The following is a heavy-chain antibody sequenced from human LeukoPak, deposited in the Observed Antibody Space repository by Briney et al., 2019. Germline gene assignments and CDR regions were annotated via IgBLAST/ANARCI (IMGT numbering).Heavy chain of an antibody. V-gene: IGHV1-2*06. Sequence: GASVKVSCXASGYTFTGYYIHWVRQAPGQGLEWMGRINPNSGGTNYAQKFQGRVTMTRDTSISTAYMELSGLRSDDTAVYYCARGADRTYSGSYDYYFNYWGQGTLVTVSS. CDR1: GYTFTGYY. D-gene: IGHD1-26*01. CDR2: INPNSGGT. CDR3: ARGADRTYSGSYDYYFNY. J-gene: IGHJ4*02.